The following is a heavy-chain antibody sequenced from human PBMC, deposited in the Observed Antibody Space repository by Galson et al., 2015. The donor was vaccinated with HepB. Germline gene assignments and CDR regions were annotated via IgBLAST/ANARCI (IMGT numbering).Heavy chain of an antibody. D-gene: IGHD4/OR15-4a*01. CDR2: VSSDGGTQ. V-gene: IGHV3-30*18. J-gene: IGHJ4*02. CDR3: AKESEKPQYGAYFDF. Sequence: SLRLSCAASGFTFNCCGMQWVRQAPGKGLEWVAVVSSDGGTQFYADSVKGRFTISRENSKNTLYLQMNSLRVEDTAVYYCAKESEKPQYGAYFDFWGQGILVTVSS. CDR1: GFTFNCCG.